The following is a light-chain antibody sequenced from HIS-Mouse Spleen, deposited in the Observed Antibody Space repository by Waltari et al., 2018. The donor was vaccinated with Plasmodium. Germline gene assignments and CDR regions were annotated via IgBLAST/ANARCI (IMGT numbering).Light chain of an antibody. CDR1: PSVSSSY. CDR2: GAS. V-gene: IGKV3-20*01. CDR3: QQYGSSPYT. J-gene: IGKJ2*01. Sequence: EIVLTQSPGTLSLSPGDRATLSCRASPSVSSSYLTLYQQKPGQAPRLLIYGASSRATGIPDRFSGSGSGTDFTLTISRLEPEDFAVYYCQQYGSSPYTFGQGTKLEIK.